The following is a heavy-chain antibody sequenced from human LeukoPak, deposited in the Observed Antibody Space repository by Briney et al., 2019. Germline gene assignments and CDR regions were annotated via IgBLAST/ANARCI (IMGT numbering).Heavy chain of an antibody. D-gene: IGHD2-2*01. J-gene: IGHJ6*04. Sequence: PGGSLRLSCAASGFTFSSYEMNWVRQAPGKGLEWVSYISSSGSTIYYADSVKGRFTISRDNAKNSLYLQVNSLRAEDTAVYYCARAGYCSRTSCPSHYYYGMDVWGKGTTVTVSS. CDR3: ARAGYCSRTSCPSHYYYGMDV. V-gene: IGHV3-48*03. CDR2: ISSSGSTI. CDR1: GFTFSSYE.